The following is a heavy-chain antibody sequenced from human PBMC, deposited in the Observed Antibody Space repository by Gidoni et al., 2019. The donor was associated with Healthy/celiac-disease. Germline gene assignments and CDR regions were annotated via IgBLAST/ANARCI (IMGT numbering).Heavy chain of an antibody. Sequence: HVPLQQWGAGLFKPSENLSPTCPVYCWSFSGYYWSWLRQPPGKGLEWIGEINHSGSTNYNPSLKSRVTISVDTSKNQFSLKLSSVTAADTAVYYCARTVPMVYATIDYWGQGTLVTVSS. CDR2: INHSGST. V-gene: IGHV4-34*01. CDR1: CWSFSGYY. D-gene: IGHD2-8*01. CDR3: ARTVPMVYATIDY. J-gene: IGHJ4*02.